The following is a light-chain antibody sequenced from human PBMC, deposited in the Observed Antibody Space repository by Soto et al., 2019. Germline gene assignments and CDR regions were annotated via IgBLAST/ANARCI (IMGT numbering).Light chain of an antibody. J-gene: IGKJ3*01. CDR3: QQYNNWPRT. CDR1: QSVSSN. Sequence: EIVMTPSPATLSVSPVERATLSCRASQSVSSNLAWYQQKPGQAPRLLIYGASTRATGIPARFSGSGSGTEFTLTISSLQSEDFAVYYCQQYNNWPRTFGPGTKVDI. V-gene: IGKV3-15*01. CDR2: GAS.